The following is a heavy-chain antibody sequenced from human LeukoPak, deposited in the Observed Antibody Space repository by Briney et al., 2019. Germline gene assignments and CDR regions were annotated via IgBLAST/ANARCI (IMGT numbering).Heavy chain of an antibody. Sequence: AGGSLRLSCAASGFTFRSYAISWVRQAPGRGLEWVSGISGSASNIYYADAVKGRVIISRDSSQNTVSLRLNNLTVEDTALYYCVRDGGGGFVTIGHRFDSWGQGTLVTVAS. D-gene: IGHD2/OR15-2a*01. CDR1: GFTFRSYA. J-gene: IGHJ4*02. V-gene: IGHV3-23*01. CDR2: ISGSASNI. CDR3: VRDGGGGFVTIGHRFDS.